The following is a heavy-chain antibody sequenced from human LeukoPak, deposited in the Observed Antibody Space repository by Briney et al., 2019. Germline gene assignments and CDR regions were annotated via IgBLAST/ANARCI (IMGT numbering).Heavy chain of an antibody. CDR2: IKPNRGET. CDR1: GYTFTGYY. J-gene: IGHJ6*02. CDR3: PGDGDYPYYGNGMDG. Sequence: ASVKLSFKASGYTFTGYYMHWVRHSPAQGLEQMWWIKPNRGETNCARKFPGRVTRTRDRSIDTADLGQSGRRSDDTAVYYCPGDGDYPYYGNGMDGWGQGATVTVSS. D-gene: IGHD4-17*01. V-gene: IGHV1-2*02.